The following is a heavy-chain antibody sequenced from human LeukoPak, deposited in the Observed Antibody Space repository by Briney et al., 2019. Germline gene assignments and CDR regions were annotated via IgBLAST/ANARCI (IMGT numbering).Heavy chain of an antibody. Sequence: SETLSLTCAVYGGSFSGYYWSWIRQPPGKGLEWIGEINHSGSTNYIPSLKSRVTISVDTSKNQFSLKLSSVTAADTAVYYCAREQDIVVVVAATSRYFDYWGQGTLVTVSS. CDR1: GGSFSGYY. CDR2: INHSGST. J-gene: IGHJ4*02. CDR3: AREQDIVVVVAATSRYFDY. D-gene: IGHD2-15*01. V-gene: IGHV4-34*01.